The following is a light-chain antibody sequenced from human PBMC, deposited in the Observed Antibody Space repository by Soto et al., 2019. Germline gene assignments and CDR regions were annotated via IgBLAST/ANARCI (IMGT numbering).Light chain of an antibody. CDR3: QSCDSSLSGSGV. Sequence: QSVLTQPPSVSGAPGQRVTISCTGSSSNIGAGYDVHWYQQLPGTAPKLLIYGNSNRPSGVPDRFSGSKSGTSASLAITGLQSEDEAYYYGQSCDSSLSGSGVFGSGAKVTGL. J-gene: IGLJ1*01. V-gene: IGLV1-40*01. CDR2: GNS. CDR1: SSNIGAGYD.